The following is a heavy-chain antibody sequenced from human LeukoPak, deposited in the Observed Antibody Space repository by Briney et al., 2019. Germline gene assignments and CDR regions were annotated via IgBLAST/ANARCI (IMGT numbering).Heavy chain of an antibody. CDR3: AKELTRPNRPVAGLNY. CDR1: GFTFNSYG. V-gene: IGHV3-30*02. CDR2: MWYDGSNK. Sequence: GGSLRLSCAASGFTFNSYGMHWVRQAPGKGLEWVAVMWYDGSNKYYADSVKGRFTISRDNSKNTLYLQMNSLRTEDTAVYYCAKELTRPNRPVAGLNYWGQGTLVTVSS. D-gene: IGHD6-19*01. J-gene: IGHJ4*02.